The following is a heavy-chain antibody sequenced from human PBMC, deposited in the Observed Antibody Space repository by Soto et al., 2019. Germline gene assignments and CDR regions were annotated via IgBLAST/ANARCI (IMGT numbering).Heavy chain of an antibody. Sequence: GGSLRLSCSASGFTFSSYAMHWVRQAPGKGLEYVSAFSSNGGSTYYADSVKGRITISRDNSKNTLNHQMSRLRAEDTAVYYCVKDAAISSTKHSSEGYWGQGT. V-gene: IGHV3-64D*08. CDR2: FSSNGGST. D-gene: IGHD2-2*01. CDR3: VKDAAISSTKHSSEGY. J-gene: IGHJ4*02. CDR1: GFTFSSYA.